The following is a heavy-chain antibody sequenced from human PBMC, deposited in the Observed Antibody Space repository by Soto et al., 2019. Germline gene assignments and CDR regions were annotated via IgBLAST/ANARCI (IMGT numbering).Heavy chain of an antibody. CDR2: ISSSGSTI. CDR3: ARMGLPINIFGVVINNGKNWFDT. V-gene: IGHV3-48*03. D-gene: IGHD3-3*02. Sequence: GGSLRLSCAASGFTFSSYEMNWVRQAPGKGLEWVSYISSSGSTIYYADSVKGRFTISRDNAKNSLYLQMNSLRAEDTAVYYCARMGLPINIFGVVINNGKNWFDTWGQGTLVTVSS. J-gene: IGHJ5*02. CDR1: GFTFSSYE.